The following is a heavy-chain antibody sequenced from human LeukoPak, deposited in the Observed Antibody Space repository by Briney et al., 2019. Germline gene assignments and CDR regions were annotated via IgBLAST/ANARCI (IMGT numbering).Heavy chain of an antibody. D-gene: IGHD6-13*01. J-gene: IGHJ3*02. CDR3: ARVKYSSSWYGDDAFDI. CDR2: IYYSGST. Sequence: SETLSLTCTVSGGSISSYYWSWIRQPPGKGLEWIGYIYYSGSTNYNPSLKSRVTISVDTSKNQFSLKLSSVTAADTAVYYCARVKYSSSWYGDDAFDIWGQGTMVTVSS. V-gene: IGHV4-59*08. CDR1: GGSISSYY.